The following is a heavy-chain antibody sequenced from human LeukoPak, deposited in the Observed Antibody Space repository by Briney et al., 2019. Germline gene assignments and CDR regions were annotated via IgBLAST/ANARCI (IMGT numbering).Heavy chain of an antibody. CDR3: ARGGYDSERFDP. Sequence: SETLSLTCTVSGGSISSYYWSWIRQPPGKGLEWTGYIYYSGSTNYNPSLKSRVTISVDTSKNQFSLKLSSVTAADTAVYYCARGGYDSERFDPWGQGTLVTVSS. V-gene: IGHV4-59*01. J-gene: IGHJ5*02. CDR2: IYYSGST. CDR1: GGSISSYY. D-gene: IGHD3-22*01.